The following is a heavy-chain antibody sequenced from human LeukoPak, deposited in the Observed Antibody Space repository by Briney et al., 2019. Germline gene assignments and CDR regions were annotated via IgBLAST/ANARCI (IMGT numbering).Heavy chain of an antibody. CDR1: GFSLSTSGVA. CDR2: IYWDDDK. CDR3: AHRGVAGSGFNWFDP. D-gene: IGHD6-19*01. J-gene: IGHJ5*02. V-gene: IGHV2-5*02. Sequence: SGPTLVKPTQTLTLTCTFSGFSLSTSGVAVGWIRQPPGKALEWLALIYWDDDKRYSPSLKSRLSITKDTSKNQVVLTMTNMDPVDTATYYCAHRGVAGSGFNWFDPWGQGTLVTVSS.